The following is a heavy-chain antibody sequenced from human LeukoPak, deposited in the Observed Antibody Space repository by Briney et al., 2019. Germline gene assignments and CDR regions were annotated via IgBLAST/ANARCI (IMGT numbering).Heavy chain of an antibody. D-gene: IGHD6-13*01. CDR3: ARGGAAAARKRGIDY. V-gene: IGHV3-7*01. CDR1: GFSFSSYW. Sequence: GGSLRLSCAASGFSFSSYWMSWVRQAPGKGLEWVASISENGRAKPYVASVRGRFTISRDNTKNSLYLQMNSLRVEDTAVYYCARGGAAAARKRGIDYWGQGTLVTVSS. J-gene: IGHJ4*02. CDR2: ISENGRAK.